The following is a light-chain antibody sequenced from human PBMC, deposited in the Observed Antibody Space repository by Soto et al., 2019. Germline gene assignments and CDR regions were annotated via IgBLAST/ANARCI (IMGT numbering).Light chain of an antibody. CDR1: HDIGTY. J-gene: IGKJ4*01. V-gene: IGKV1-33*01. CDR3: QQCDSVPLT. Sequence: DVQMTQSPSSLSASVGDRVTITCQASHDIGTYLNWYQHKPGKAPKLLIFDTSHLATGVPARFSGGGSDTYFTFTITNLQPEDFAVYYCQQCDSVPLTFGGGTHVEL. CDR2: DTS.